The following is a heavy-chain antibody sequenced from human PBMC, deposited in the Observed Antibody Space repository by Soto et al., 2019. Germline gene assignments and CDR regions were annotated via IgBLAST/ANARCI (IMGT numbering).Heavy chain of an antibody. Sequence: SETLSLTCTVSGGSISSYYWSWIRQPPGKGLEWIGYIYYSGSTNYNPSLKSRVTISVDTSKNQFSLKLSSVTAADTAVYYCARAGRDDILSKAPFDYWGQGTLVTVSS. CDR2: IYYSGST. D-gene: IGHD3-9*01. V-gene: IGHV4-59*01. CDR3: ARAGRDDILSKAPFDY. CDR1: GGSISSYY. J-gene: IGHJ4*02.